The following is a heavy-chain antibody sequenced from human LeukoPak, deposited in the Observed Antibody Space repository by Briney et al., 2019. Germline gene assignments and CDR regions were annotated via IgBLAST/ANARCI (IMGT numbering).Heavy chain of an antibody. J-gene: IGHJ5*01. D-gene: IGHD5-12*01. Sequence: GGSLRLSCTASGFTFTSYAMHWVRQAPGKGLEWVAVISRDGRNTFYAESVKGRFTISRDNSKTYLQMNSLLVEDTAVYFCVRDGYSDDWYVKWFDSWGQGTLVTVSS. V-gene: IGHV3-30*03. CDR1: GFTFTSYA. CDR2: ISRDGRNT. CDR3: VRDGYSDDWYVKWFDS.